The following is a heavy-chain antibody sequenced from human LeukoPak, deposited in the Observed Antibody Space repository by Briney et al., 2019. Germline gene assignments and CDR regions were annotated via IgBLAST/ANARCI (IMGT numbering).Heavy chain of an antibody. D-gene: IGHD3-10*01. J-gene: IGHJ6*03. CDR1: GGSISSYY. CDR2: IYTSGST. Sequence: SETLSLTCTVSGGSISSYYWSWIRQPAGKGLEWIGRIYTSGSTNYNPSLKSRVTMSVDTSKNQFSLKLSSVTAADTAVYYCARALLASSQLLSWDPYYYYMDVWGKGTTVTVSS. CDR3: ARALLASSQLLSWDPYYYYMDV. V-gene: IGHV4-4*07.